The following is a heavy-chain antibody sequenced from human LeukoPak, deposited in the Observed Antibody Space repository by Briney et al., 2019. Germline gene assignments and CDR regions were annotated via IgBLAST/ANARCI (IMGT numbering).Heavy chain of an antibody. CDR1: GFTFRNYG. V-gene: IGHV3-30*02. CDR2: IRDDGSNK. Sequence: PGGSLRLSCAASGFTFRNYGLHWVRQAPGKGLEWVAFIRDDGSNKDYADSVKGRFTISRDNSKNTLYLQMNSLRVEDTAVYYCAKDGGSGYSDWGQGTLVTVSS. CDR3: AKDGGSGYSD. J-gene: IGHJ4*02. D-gene: IGHD3-3*01.